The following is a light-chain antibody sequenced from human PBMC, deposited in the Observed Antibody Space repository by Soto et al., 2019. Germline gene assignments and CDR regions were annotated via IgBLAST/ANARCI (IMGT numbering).Light chain of an antibody. CDR1: QSISSNY. J-gene: IGKJ1*01. Sequence: EIVLTQSPGTLSVSPGERATLSCRASQSISSNYLAWYQQKPGQAPSLLIYGASSRATGIPDRFSGSGSGTDFTITISSLEPQDSGIYYWQLYVSRTFVQGTKVEIK. CDR2: GAS. CDR3: QLYVSRT. V-gene: IGKV3-20*01.